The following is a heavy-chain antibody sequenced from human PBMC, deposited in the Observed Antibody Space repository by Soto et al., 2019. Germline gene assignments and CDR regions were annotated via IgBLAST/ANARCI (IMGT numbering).Heavy chain of an antibody. D-gene: IGHD4-4*01. Sequence: VQLVESGGGLVQPGRSLRLSCAASGFTFDDYAMHWVRQAPGKGLEWVSGISWNSGSIGYADSVKGRFTISRDNAKNSLYLQMNSLRAEDTALYYCAKDICETTTTFYYMDVWGRGTRVTVSS. J-gene: IGHJ6*03. V-gene: IGHV3-9*01. CDR1: GFTFDDYA. CDR3: AKDICETTTTFYYMDV. CDR2: ISWNSGSI.